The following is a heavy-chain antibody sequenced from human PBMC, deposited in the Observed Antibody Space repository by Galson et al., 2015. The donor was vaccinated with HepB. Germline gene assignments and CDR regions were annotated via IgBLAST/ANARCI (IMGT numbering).Heavy chain of an antibody. V-gene: IGHV1-18*01. D-gene: IGHD4-11*01. CDR2: ISVYNGNT. J-gene: IGHJ5*02. Sequence: SVKVSCKASGYTFTTYGISWLRQAPGQGLEWMGWISVYNGNTNYAQKFQGRVTMTTETATSTAYMELRSLRSDDTAMYYCARDRVPGYSDYELVWFDPWGQGTLVTVSS. CDR3: ARDRVPGYSDYELVWFDP. CDR1: GYTFTTYG.